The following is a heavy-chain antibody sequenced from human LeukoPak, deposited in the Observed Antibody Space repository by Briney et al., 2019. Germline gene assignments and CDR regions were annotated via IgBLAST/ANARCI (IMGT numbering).Heavy chain of an antibody. Sequence: SQTLSLTCTVSGGSISSGGYYWSWIRQHPGKGLEWIGYIYYSGSTYYNPSLKSRVTISVDTSKNQFSLKLSSVTAADTAVYYCARADSSGYYYFDYWGQGTLVTVSS. CDR1: GGSISSGGYY. J-gene: IGHJ4*02. V-gene: IGHV4-31*03. CDR3: ARADSSGYYYFDY. D-gene: IGHD3-22*01. CDR2: IYYSGST.